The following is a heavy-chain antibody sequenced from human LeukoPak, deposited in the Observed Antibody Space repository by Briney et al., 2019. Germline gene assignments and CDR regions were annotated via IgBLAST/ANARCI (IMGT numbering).Heavy chain of an antibody. D-gene: IGHD3-22*01. CDR2: ISSSGGGT. J-gene: IGHJ4*02. CDR1: GFTFTSYA. CDR3: AKYHYDSSVYLPFDY. V-gene: IGHV3-23*01. Sequence: GGSLRLSCAASGFTFTSYATSWVRQAPGKGLEWVSSISSSGGGTYSADSVKGRFTISRDNSKNTLYLHMNSLRAEDTAVYYCAKYHYDSSVYLPFDYWGQGTLVTASS.